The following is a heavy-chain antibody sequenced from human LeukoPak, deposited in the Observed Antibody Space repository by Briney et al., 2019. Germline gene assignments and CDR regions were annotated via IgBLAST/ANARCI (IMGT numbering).Heavy chain of an antibody. CDR2: IYYSGST. V-gene: IGHV4-31*03. J-gene: IGHJ4*02. CDR3: ARRTTVTIPFGY. Sequence: TLSLTCTVSGGSISSGGYYWSWIRQHPGKGLEWIGYIYYSGSTYYNPSLKSRVTISVDKSKNQFSLKLSSVTAADTAVYYCARRTTVTIPFGYWGQGTLVTVSS. CDR1: GGSISSGGYY. D-gene: IGHD4-11*01.